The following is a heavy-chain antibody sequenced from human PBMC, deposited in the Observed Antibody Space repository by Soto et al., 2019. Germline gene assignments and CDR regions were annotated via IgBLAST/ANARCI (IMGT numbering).Heavy chain of an antibody. D-gene: IGHD6-13*01. CDR2: IWYDGSNK. CDR3: ARDRGAAAGAPYHYMDV. Sequence: GGSLRLSCAASGFTFSSYGMHWVRQAPGKGLEWVAVIWYDGSNKYYADSVKGRFTISRDNSKNTLYLQMNSLRAEDTAVYYCARDRGAAAGAPYHYMDVWGKGTTVTVSS. V-gene: IGHV3-33*01. J-gene: IGHJ6*03. CDR1: GFTFSSYG.